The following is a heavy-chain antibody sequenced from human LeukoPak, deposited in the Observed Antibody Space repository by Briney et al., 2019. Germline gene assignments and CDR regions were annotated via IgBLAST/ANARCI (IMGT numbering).Heavy chain of an antibody. CDR1: GGSISDISYY. CDR3: ARHVTRGYSYVGQNWFDP. D-gene: IGHD5-18*01. J-gene: IGHJ5*02. V-gene: IGHV4-39*01. Sequence: SETLSLTCSVSGGSISDISYYWGWIRQPPGRGLEWIGSVYKSGSTHYNPSLKSRVTMSVDTSENQFSLKLSSVTAADTAVYYCARHVTRGYSYVGQNWFDPWGQGTLVTVSS. CDR2: VYKSGST.